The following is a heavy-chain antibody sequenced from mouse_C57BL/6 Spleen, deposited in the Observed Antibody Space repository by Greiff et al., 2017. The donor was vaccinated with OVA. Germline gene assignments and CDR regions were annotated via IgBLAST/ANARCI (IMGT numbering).Heavy chain of an antibody. J-gene: IGHJ3*01. D-gene: IGHD1-1*01. Sequence: QVQLQQPGAELVKPGASVKMSCKASGYTFTSYWITWVKQRPGQGLEWIGDIYPGSGSTNYNEKFKSKATLTVDTSSSTAYMQRSSLTSEDSAVYYCASTVVATPAWFAYWGQGTLVTVSA. CDR2: IYPGSGST. V-gene: IGHV1-55*01. CDR3: ASTVVATPAWFAY. CDR1: GYTFTSYW.